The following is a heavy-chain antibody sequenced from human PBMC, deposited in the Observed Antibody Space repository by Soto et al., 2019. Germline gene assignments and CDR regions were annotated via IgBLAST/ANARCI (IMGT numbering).Heavy chain of an antibody. Sequence: QVQLVQSGAEVKKPGSSVKVSCKASGGTFSSYAISWVRQAPGQGREWMGGIIPIFGTANYAQKFQGRVTITADESTSTAYMELSSLRSEDTAVYYCAREGPGYCSSTSCYSMFYYGMDVWGQGTTVTVSS. V-gene: IGHV1-69*01. CDR1: GGTFSSYA. J-gene: IGHJ6*02. CDR2: IIPIFGTA. CDR3: AREGPGYCSSTSCYSMFYYGMDV. D-gene: IGHD2-2*01.